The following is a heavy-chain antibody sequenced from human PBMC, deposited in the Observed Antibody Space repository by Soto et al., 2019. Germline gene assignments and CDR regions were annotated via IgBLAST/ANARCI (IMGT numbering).Heavy chain of an antibody. Sequence: GGSLRLSCAVSGFTFSSSAMSWVRQAPEKRLEWVSGINLDDGGAFDAFYADPVKGRFTISRDTAENTVYLQMNSLRVEDTGVYFCATDSGRNYFQHWGQGTLVTVSS. V-gene: IGHV3-23*01. CDR1: GFTFSSSA. J-gene: IGHJ1*01. CDR2: INLDDGGA. CDR3: ATDSGRNYFQH. D-gene: IGHD3-10*01.